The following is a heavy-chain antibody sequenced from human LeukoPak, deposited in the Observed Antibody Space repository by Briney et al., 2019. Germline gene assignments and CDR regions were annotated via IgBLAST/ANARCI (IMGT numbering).Heavy chain of an antibody. V-gene: IGHV4-59*12. CDR2: IYYSGST. Sequence: KASETLSLTCTVSGASISGSYWSWIRQPPGKGLEWIGYIYYSGSTNYNPTLKSRVTISIDTSKNQFSLRLSSVTAADTAVYYCARERSDGSGSYMAFDIWGQGTMVIVSS. J-gene: IGHJ3*02. CDR1: GASISGSY. CDR3: ARERSDGSGSYMAFDI. D-gene: IGHD3-10*01.